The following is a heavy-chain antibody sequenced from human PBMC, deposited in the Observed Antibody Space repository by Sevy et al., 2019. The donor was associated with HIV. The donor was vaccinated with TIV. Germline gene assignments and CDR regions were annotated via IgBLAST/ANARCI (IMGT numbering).Heavy chain of an antibody. J-gene: IGHJ4*02. CDR2: IKQDGSEK. Sequence: GGSLRLSCAASGFTLSSRWMSWVRQAPGKGLEWVANIKQDGSEKYYVDSVKDRFTISRDNAKNSLYLQMNSLRAEDTAVYYCVPSGGGHAGCWGQGTLVTVSS. CDR1: GFTLSSRW. V-gene: IGHV3-7*01. CDR3: VPSGGGHAGC. D-gene: IGHD2-15*01.